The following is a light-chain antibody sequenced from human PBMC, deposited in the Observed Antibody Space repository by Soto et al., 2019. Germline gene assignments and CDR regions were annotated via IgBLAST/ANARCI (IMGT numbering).Light chain of an antibody. V-gene: IGKV1-12*01. J-gene: IGKJ1*01. CDR2: AAS. CDR1: QDINSR. CDR3: LQVKSFPRT. Sequence: DIQMTQSPSSVSASVGDTVTITCRASQDINSRLAWFQQKPGRAPKYLIQAASILQSGFPSRFAGSGSGTDFTLTINTLQPEDFATYHCLQVKSFPRTFGQGTKVDIK.